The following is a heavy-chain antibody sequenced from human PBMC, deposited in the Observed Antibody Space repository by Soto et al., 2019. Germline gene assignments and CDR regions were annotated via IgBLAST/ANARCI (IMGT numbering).Heavy chain of an antibody. J-gene: IGHJ3*01. D-gene: IGHD6-19*01. V-gene: IGHV1-46*01. CDR1: RYPFPIYY. Sequence: SVQVSCTASRYPFPIYYIRWVRQAPGQGLEWMGIIKPSGGSTSYAQKFQGRVTMTRDTSTSTVYMEMSSLRSEDKAEYSCERVYSSGGPHHAFHLWGQGTQVTVSS. CDR3: ERVYSSGGPHHAFHL. CDR2: IKPSGGST.